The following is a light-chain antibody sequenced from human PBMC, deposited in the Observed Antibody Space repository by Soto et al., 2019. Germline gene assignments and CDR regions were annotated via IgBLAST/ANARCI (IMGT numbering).Light chain of an antibody. J-gene: IGKJ1*01. Sequence: EIVLTQSPGTLSLSPGERATLSCRASQGVDNYLSWYQQKPVQAPRLLISGASSRATGIPDRFSGSGYGTDFTITISRLEPEDFAVYYCHQYGVSPVTFGQGTTVEIK. V-gene: IGKV3-20*01. CDR3: HQYGVSPVT. CDR2: GAS. CDR1: QGVDNY.